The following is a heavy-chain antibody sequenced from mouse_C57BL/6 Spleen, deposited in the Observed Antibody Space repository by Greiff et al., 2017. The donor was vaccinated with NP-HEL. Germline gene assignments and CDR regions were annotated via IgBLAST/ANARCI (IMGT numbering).Heavy chain of an antibody. J-gene: IGHJ4*01. Sequence: QVQLQQSGAELAKPGASVKLSCKASGYTFTSYWMHWVKQRPGQGLEWIGYINPSSGYTKYNQKFKDKATFTADKSSSTAYMQLSSLTYEDSAVYYCARSWDYAYAMDYWGQGTSVTVSS. D-gene: IGHD2-4*01. V-gene: IGHV1-7*01. CDR3: ARSWDYAYAMDY. CDR2: INPSSGYT. CDR1: GYTFTSYW.